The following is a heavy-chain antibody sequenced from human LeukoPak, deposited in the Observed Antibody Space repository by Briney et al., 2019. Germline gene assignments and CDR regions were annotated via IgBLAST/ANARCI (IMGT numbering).Heavy chain of an antibody. CDR1: GFTFSSRW. CDR2: INQGGSET. Sequence: PGGSLRLSCAASGFTFSSRWMGWVRQAPGQGLEWVANINQGGSETYYVDSVKGRFTISRDNSKNTLYLRMNSLRAEDTAVYYCAKDHSRRYDILTGYSDYWGQGTLVTVSS. D-gene: IGHD3-9*01. J-gene: IGHJ4*02. CDR3: AKDHSRRYDILTGYSDY. V-gene: IGHV3-7*03.